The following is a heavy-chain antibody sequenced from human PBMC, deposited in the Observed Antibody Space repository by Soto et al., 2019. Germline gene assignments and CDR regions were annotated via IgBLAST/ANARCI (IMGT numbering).Heavy chain of an antibody. D-gene: IGHD3-10*01. J-gene: IGHJ6*02. Sequence: ASVKVSCKASGYTFTTYGIIWVRQAPGQGLEYMGWISGFNGNTDYAQNLQGWVTMTRDTSISTAYMELSRLRSDDTAVYYCARAGGTMVRGVTGLDYYGMDVWGQGTTVTVSS. CDR3: ARAGGTMVRGVTGLDYYGMDV. V-gene: IGHV1-18*01. CDR2: ISGFNGNT. CDR1: GYTFTTYG.